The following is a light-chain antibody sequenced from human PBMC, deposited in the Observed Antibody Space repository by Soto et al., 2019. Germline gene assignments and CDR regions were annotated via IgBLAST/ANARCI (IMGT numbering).Light chain of an antibody. CDR2: DAS. Sequence: EIVLTQSPATLSLSPGERATLSCRASQSVSSYLAWYQQKPGQAPRLLIYDASNRATGIPARFSGSGSGTDFPLTISSLAPEDFAYYYCQQRSNWPLPFGGGTKVEIK. CDR1: QSVSSY. V-gene: IGKV3-11*01. J-gene: IGKJ4*01. CDR3: QQRSNWPLP.